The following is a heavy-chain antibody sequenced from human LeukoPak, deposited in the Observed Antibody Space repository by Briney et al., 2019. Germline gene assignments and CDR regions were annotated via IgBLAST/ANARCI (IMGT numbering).Heavy chain of an antibody. J-gene: IGHJ4*02. D-gene: IGHD2-15*01. CDR2: ISAYNGNT. CDR3: ARASYCSGGSCCSDY. CDR1: GYTFTSYS. V-gene: IGHV1-18*01. Sequence: ASVKVSCKASGYTFTSYSISWVRQAPGQGLEWMGWISAYNGNTIYAQKVKGRVTMTTDTSTSTAYMELRSLKSGDTAVYYCARASYCSGGSCCSDYWGQGTLATVSS.